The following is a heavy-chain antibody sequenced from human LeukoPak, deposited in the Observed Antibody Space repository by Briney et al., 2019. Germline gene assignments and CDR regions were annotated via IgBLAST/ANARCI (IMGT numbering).Heavy chain of an antibody. CDR2: ISGGGDST. Sequence: QPGGSLRLSCAASGFTFSSYAMSWVRQAPGKGLEWVSTISGGGDSTYYADSVKGRFTISRDNSKNTLSLQMNSLRAEDTAVYYCAKVVYAEIAAAGKSGYFDYWGQGTLVTVSS. J-gene: IGHJ4*02. CDR3: AKVVYAEIAAAGKSGYFDY. V-gene: IGHV3-23*01. D-gene: IGHD6-13*01. CDR1: GFTFSSYA.